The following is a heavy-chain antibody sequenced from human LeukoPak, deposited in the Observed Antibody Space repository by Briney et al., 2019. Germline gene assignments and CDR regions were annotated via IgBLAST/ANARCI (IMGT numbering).Heavy chain of an antibody. V-gene: IGHV4-59*01. D-gene: IGHD4-23*01. Sequence: SETLSLTCTVSGGSISTYYWSWIRQPPGKGLEWIGYTYYRGSTNYNPSLKSRVTTSVDTSKNQFSLKLSSVTAADTAVYYCARDTGTVVDYWGQGTLVTVSS. CDR3: ARDTGTVVDY. CDR2: TYYRGST. CDR1: GGSISTYY. J-gene: IGHJ4*02.